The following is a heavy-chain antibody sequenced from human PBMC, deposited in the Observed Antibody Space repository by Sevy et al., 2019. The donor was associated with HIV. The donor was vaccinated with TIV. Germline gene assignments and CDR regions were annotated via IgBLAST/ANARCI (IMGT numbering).Heavy chain of an antibody. V-gene: IGHV3-15*06. CDR1: GFTFSNSL. CDR2: ITRKIDGETT. Sequence: GGSLRLSCAASGFTFSNSLMSWARQAPGRGLEWVGRITRKIDGETTLYAAPVKGRFTISRDDSRNTMYLQMDSLKIEDTAMYYCGTRDAYDVSGQGTTVTVSS. D-gene: IGHD1-7*01. CDR3: GTRDAYDV. J-gene: IGHJ3*01.